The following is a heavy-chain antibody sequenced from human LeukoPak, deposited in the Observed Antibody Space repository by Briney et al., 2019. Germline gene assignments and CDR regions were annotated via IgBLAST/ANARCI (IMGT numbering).Heavy chain of an antibody. V-gene: IGHV3-74*01. Sequence: GGSLRLSCADSGFTFSSYWMYWVRQAPGKGLVWVSRINSDGKTTNYADSVKGRFTISRDNAKNTLYLQMNSLRAEDTAVYYCTRDITLTRGGRSDYWGQGTLVTVSA. J-gene: IGHJ4*02. CDR3: TRDITLTRGGRSDY. D-gene: IGHD3-10*01. CDR1: GFTFSSYW. CDR2: INSDGKTT.